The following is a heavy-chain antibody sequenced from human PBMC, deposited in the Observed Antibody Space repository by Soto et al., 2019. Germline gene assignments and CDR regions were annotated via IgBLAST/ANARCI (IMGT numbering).Heavy chain of an antibody. CDR1: GYPFTDYY. D-gene: IGHD1-7*01. CDR2: INPNSGGT. J-gene: IGHJ5*02. CDR3: ARVMDDWNSVRFDP. V-gene: IGHV1-2*02. Sequence: QVQLVQSGAEVKKPGASVKVSCKASGYPFTDYYLHWARQAPGQGLEWMGWINPNSGGTYYAQKFQGRVTMTRDTSISTGYMELSALKCDDTAVYYCARVMDDWNSVRFDPWGQGTLVTVSS.